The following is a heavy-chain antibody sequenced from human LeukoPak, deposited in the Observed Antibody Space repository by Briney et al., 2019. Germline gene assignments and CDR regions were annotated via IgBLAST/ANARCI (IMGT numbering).Heavy chain of an antibody. Sequence: PSVKVSCKASGGTFSSYAISWVRQAPGQGLEWRGRIIPILGIANYAQKFQGRVTITADKSTSTAYMELSSLRSEDTAVYYCAREVVHTAMVHDAFDIWGQGTMVTVSS. CDR3: AREVVHTAMVHDAFDI. D-gene: IGHD5-18*01. J-gene: IGHJ3*02. V-gene: IGHV1-69*04. CDR1: GGTFSSYA. CDR2: IIPILGIA.